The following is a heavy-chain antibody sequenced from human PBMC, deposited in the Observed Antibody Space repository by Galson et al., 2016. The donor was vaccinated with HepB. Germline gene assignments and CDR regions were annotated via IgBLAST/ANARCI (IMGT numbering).Heavy chain of an antibody. J-gene: IGHJ4*02. Sequence: SLRLSCAASQFIFSSYTMNWVRQAPGKGLEWVSSITASGDSTYYRDSVKGRFAVSRDNSKNTLYPQVNGLRAEDTAVYYCAKDDDGIGVMPLDYWGQGTLLTVSS. D-gene: IGHD3-10*01. CDR3: AKDDDGIGVMPLDY. CDR2: ITASGDST. CDR1: QFIFSSYT. V-gene: IGHV3-23*01.